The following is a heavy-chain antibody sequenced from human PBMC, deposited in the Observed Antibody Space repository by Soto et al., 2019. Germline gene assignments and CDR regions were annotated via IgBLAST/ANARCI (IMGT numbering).Heavy chain of an antibody. V-gene: IGHV3-15*07. CDR3: TRAAHPAANRWSDY. CDR1: GFTFSNAW. D-gene: IGHD2-2*01. Sequence: PGGSLRLSCAASGFTFSNAWMNWVRQVPGKGLEWVGCIKSKTYGGTTDNAAPVKGRFTISRDDSKSTPYLKMNSLKTEDTAVYYCTRAAHPAANRWSDYWGRGTLVTVSS. J-gene: IGHJ4*02. CDR2: IKSKTYGGTT.